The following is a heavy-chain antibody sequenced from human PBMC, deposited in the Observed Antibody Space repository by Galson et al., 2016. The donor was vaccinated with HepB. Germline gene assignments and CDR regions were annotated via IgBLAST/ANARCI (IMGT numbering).Heavy chain of an antibody. CDR2: VSSGGDTT. Sequence: SLRLSWAASGFTFSNYHMNWVRQSQERGLEWVSFVSSGGDTTYYIDSVRGRFTVSRDNSKDTLYLQMDNLRAEDTATYYCAKDHGYCRGGSCHFDRLAWGLGTLVTVSS. CDR3: AKDHGYCRGGSCHFDRLA. J-gene: IGHJ5*02. V-gene: IGHV3-23*03. CDR1: GFTFSNYH. D-gene: IGHD2-15*01.